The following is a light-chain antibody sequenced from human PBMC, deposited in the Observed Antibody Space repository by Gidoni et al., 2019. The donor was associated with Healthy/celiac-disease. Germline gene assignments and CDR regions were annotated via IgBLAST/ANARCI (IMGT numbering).Light chain of an antibody. Sequence: EILLTQSPATLSLSPGERATLSCRASQSVSSYLAWYQQKPGQAPRLLIYDASNRATGIPAWFSGSGSGTDFTLTISSLEPEDFAVYYCQQRSNWLTFGGGTKVEIK. CDR3: QQRSNWLT. V-gene: IGKV3-11*01. CDR1: QSVSSY. J-gene: IGKJ4*01. CDR2: DAS.